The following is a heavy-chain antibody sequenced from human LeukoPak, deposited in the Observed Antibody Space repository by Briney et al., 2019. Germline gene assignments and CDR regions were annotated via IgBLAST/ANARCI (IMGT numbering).Heavy chain of an antibody. CDR3: VRRAPGYSSGWLDY. D-gene: IGHD6-19*01. J-gene: IGHJ4*02. CDR1: GFTFSDYY. V-gene: IGHV3-64*01. Sequence: GGSLRLSCAASGFTFSDYYMSWIRQAPGKGLEYVSAISSSGGSTFYANSVKGRFTISRDNFKSTLYLQMGSLRAEDMALYYCVRRAPGYSSGWLDYWGQGTLVTVSS. CDR2: ISSSGGST.